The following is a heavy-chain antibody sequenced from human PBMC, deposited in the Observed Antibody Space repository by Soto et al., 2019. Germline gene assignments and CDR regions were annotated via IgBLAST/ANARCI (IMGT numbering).Heavy chain of an antibody. D-gene: IGHD3-22*01. J-gene: IGHJ3*02. Sequence: QSQTLSLTCAISGDSVSSNSAAWNWIRQSPSRGLEWLGRTYYRSKWYNDYAVSVKSRITINPDTSKNQFSLQLNSVTPEDTAVYYCASSTRSYYYDSSDSAFDIWGQGTMVTVSS. V-gene: IGHV6-1*01. CDR3: ASSTRSYYYDSSDSAFDI. CDR1: GDSVSSNSAA. CDR2: TYYRSKWYN.